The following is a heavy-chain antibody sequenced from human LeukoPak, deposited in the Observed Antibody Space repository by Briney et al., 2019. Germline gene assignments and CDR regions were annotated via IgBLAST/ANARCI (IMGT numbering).Heavy chain of an antibody. J-gene: IGHJ4*02. Sequence: ASVKVSCKASGYTFTSYYMHWVRQAPGQGLEWMGIINPRGGSTNYAQKFQGRVTMTRDTSTSTVYMELSSLRSEDTAVYYCARDEGDSGYDSPGYWGREPWSPSPQ. CDR1: GYTFTSYY. D-gene: IGHD5-12*01. CDR3: ARDEGDSGYDSPGY. V-gene: IGHV1-46*03. CDR2: INPRGGST.